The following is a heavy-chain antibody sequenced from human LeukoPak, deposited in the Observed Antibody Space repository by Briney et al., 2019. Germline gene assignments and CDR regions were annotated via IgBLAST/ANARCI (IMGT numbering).Heavy chain of an antibody. D-gene: IGHD2-15*01. Sequence: SETLSLTCAVYGGSFNGYYWSWLRQPPGKGLEWIGQIDHSGSTNYNPSLKSRVTISVDTSKNQFSLRVISVTAADTAVYYCARGLRYCSGGSCYFDYWGQGTLVTVSS. V-gene: IGHV4-34*01. CDR2: IDHSGST. CDR1: GGSFNGYY. J-gene: IGHJ4*02. CDR3: ARGLRYCSGGSCYFDY.